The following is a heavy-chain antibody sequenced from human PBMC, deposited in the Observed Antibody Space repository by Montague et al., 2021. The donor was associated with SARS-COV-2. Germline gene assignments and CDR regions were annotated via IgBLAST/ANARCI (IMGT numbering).Heavy chain of an antibody. CDR1: GGSFSSGDSY. V-gene: IGHV4-39*01. J-gene: IGHJ4*02. CDR3: VATYNGNWYYFDY. CDR2: LHYAGSA. Sequence: SETLSLTCSVSGGSFSSGDSYWGWFRQAPGKGLEWIGDLHYAGSAYYNPSLRSRVTISADTSKNQFSLKLNSVTAADTAVYYCVATYNGNWYYFDYWGQGTLVTASS. D-gene: IGHD6-13*01.